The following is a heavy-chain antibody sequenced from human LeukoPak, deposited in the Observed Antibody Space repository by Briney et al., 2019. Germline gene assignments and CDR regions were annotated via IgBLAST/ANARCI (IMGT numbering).Heavy chain of an antibody. J-gene: IGHJ4*02. CDR1: GFAFSSYA. CDR2: ISGSGGSP. Sequence: GGSLRLSCAASGFAFSSYAMSWVRQAPGKGLEWVSAISGSGGSPYYADSVKGRFTISRDNSKNTLYLQMNSLSAEDTAVYYCARESVAVKEASTRVSGSWGQGTLVTVSP. V-gene: IGHV3-23*01. D-gene: IGHD2-15*01. CDR3: ARESVAVKEASTRVSGS.